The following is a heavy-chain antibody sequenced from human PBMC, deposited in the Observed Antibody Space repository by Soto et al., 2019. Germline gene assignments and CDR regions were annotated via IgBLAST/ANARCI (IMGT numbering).Heavy chain of an antibody. CDR2: IYHTGGR. Sequence: SETLSLTCFVSGDSINNTYWWSWVRQAPEKGLEWIGEIYHTGGRSYMPSLRSRVTISIDTSKNQLSLNLRSVSAADTAVYYCARGRGEFDAWGQGTPVTVSS. CDR3: ARGRGEFDA. D-gene: IGHD2-21*01. V-gene: IGHV4-4*02. CDR1: GDSINNTYW. J-gene: IGHJ5*02.